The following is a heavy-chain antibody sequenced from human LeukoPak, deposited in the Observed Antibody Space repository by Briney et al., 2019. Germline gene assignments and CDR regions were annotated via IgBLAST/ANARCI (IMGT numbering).Heavy chain of an antibody. CDR3: ARPTSGNKGGYNWRFDY. CDR1: GFTFSGYA. J-gene: IGHJ4*02. Sequence: GGSLRLSCAASGFTFSGYAMHWVRQAPGKGLEYVSAISSNGGSTCYANSVKGRFTISRDNSKNTLYLQMGSLRAEDTAVYYCARPTSGNKGGYNWRFDYWGQGTLVTVSS. V-gene: IGHV3-64*01. CDR2: ISSNGGST. D-gene: IGHD5-24*01.